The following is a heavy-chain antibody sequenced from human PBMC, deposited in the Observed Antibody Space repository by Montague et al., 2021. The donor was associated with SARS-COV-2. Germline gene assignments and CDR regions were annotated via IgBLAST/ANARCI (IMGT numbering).Heavy chain of an antibody. D-gene: IGHD3-10*01. J-gene: IGHJ5*02. CDR3: ARGVLYGSGSYEWFDP. V-gene: IGHV3-20*01. CDR1: GFTLDDYG. CDR2: INWNDDSP. Sequence: SLRLSCAASGFTLDDYGLSWVRQAPGKGLQWVSGINWNDDSPTYSYSXXVLFTISRDNAKNSLYLQMNSLRAEDTALSHCARGVLYGSGSYEWFDPWGQGTLVTVSS.